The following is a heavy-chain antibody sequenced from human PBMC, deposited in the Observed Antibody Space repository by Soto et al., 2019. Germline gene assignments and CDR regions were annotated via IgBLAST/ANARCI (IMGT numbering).Heavy chain of an antibody. CDR3: TKHSSWSLYDYYGMDV. J-gene: IGHJ6*02. Sequence: EVQLLESGGGLVQPGGSLRLSCAASGFTFSSYAMSWVRQAPGKGLEWVSAISGSGGSTYYADSVKGRLTNSRDNSKNTLYLQMNSLRAEDTAVYYCTKHSSWSLYDYYGMDVWGQGTTVTVSS. V-gene: IGHV3-23*01. CDR2: ISGSGGST. D-gene: IGHD6-13*01. CDR1: GFTFSSYA.